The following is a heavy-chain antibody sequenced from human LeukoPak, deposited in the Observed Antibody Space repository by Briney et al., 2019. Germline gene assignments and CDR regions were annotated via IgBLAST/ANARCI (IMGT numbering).Heavy chain of an antibody. CDR3: ARVTLIRDGYYR. Sequence: SETLSLTCTVSGGSISSSSYYWGWIRQPPGKGPEWIGSIYYSGSTYYNPSLKSRVTISVDTSKNQFSLKLSSVTAADTAVYYSARVTLIRDGYYRWGQGTLVTVSS. J-gene: IGHJ5*02. CDR1: GGSISSSSYY. CDR2: IYYSGST. V-gene: IGHV4-39*07. D-gene: IGHD5-24*01.